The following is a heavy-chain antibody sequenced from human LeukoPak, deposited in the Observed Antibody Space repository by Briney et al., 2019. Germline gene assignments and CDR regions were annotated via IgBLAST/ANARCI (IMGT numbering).Heavy chain of an antibody. CDR2: TGNKESRYTT. D-gene: IGHD1-26*01. J-gene: IGHJ3*02. Sequence: QTGGSLRLSCAASGSSFSDQYMDWVRLAPGKGLQWVGRTGNKESRYTTEYAASVKGRFTISRDDSKNSLYLQMSSLKTEDTALYYCTRGYSGKSVYAFDIWGQGTMVTVSS. V-gene: IGHV3-72*01. CDR3: TRGYSGKSVYAFDI. CDR1: GSSFSDQY.